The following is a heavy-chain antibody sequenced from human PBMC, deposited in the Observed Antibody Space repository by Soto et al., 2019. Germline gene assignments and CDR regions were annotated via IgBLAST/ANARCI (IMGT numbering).Heavy chain of an antibody. J-gene: IGHJ6*02. Sequence: ASVKVSCKASGYTFTGYYMHWVRQAPGQGLEWMGWINPNSGGTNYAQKFQGWVTMTRDTSISTAYMELSRLRSDDTAVYYCARDRRAVAGPGGPYYYYYYGMDVWGQGTTVTVSS. CDR3: ARDRRAVAGPGGPYYYYYYGMDV. D-gene: IGHD6-19*01. V-gene: IGHV1-2*04. CDR1: GYTFTGYY. CDR2: INPNSGGT.